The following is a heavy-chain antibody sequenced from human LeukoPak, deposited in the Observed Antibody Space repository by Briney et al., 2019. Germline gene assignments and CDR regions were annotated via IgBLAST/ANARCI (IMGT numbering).Heavy chain of an antibody. J-gene: IGHJ4*02. CDR1: GYTFTNYA. V-gene: IGHV1-69*13. CDR2: IIPIFGTA. D-gene: IGHD3-16*01. CDR3: ATGGSDYFDY. Sequence: ASVKVSCKASGYTFTNYAISWVRQAPGQGLEWMGGIIPIFGTANYAQKFQGRVTITADESTSTAYMELSSLRSEDTAVYYCATGGSDYFDYWGQGTLVTVSS.